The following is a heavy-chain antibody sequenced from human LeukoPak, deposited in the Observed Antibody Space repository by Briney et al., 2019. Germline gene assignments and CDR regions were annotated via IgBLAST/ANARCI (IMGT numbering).Heavy chain of an antibody. J-gene: IGHJ3*02. CDR1: GYTFSNYN. CDR2: VNPSGDST. CDR3: ARVRDGYNDAYDI. Sequence: ASVKVSCRASGYTFSNYNIHWLRQAPGQGLEWMGIVNPSGDSTNYAQNFQGRVTMTGDTSTSTVYMELSSLRSEDTAVYYCARVRDGYNDAYDIWGQGTMVTVTS. D-gene: IGHD5-24*01. V-gene: IGHV1-46*01.